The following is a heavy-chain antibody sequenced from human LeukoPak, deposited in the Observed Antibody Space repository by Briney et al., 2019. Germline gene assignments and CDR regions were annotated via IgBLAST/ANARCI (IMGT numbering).Heavy chain of an antibody. Sequence: GASVKVSCKASGYTFTGYYMHWVRQAPGQGLEWMGWINPNSGGTNYAQKFQGWVTMTRDTSISTAYMELSRLRSDDTAVYYCARDRSKLGIAAAGTWNAFDIWGQGTMVTVSS. D-gene: IGHD6-13*01. CDR2: INPNSGGT. CDR3: ARDRSKLGIAAAGTWNAFDI. CDR1: GYTFTGYY. V-gene: IGHV1-2*04. J-gene: IGHJ3*02.